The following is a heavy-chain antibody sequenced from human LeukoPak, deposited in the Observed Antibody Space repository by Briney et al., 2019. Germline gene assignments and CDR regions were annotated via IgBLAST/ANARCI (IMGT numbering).Heavy chain of an antibody. CDR3: ARDPSDDQGLDY. J-gene: IGHJ4*02. V-gene: IGHV6-1*01. CDR1: GDSVSSKTAA. D-gene: IGHD3-3*01. Sequence: SQTLSLTCAISGDSVSSKTAAWYWIRQSPSRGLEWLGRTYYRSKWNYQYADSVRSRITIEVDTSKNQFSLQLNSVTPEDTALYYCARDPSDDQGLDYWGQGTLVTVSS. CDR2: TYYRSKWNY.